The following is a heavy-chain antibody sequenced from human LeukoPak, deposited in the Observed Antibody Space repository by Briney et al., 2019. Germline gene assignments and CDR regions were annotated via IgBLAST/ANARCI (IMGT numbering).Heavy chain of an antibody. J-gene: IGHJ5*02. CDR3: AREGAPAAIYVHWFDP. Sequence: GGSLRLSCAASGFTFSSYAMHWVRQAPGKGLEWVAVISYDGSNKYYADSVKGRFTISRDNSKNTLYLQMNSLRAEDTAVYYCAREGAPAAIYVHWFDPWGQGTLVTVSS. D-gene: IGHD2-2*01. CDR1: GFTFSSYA. V-gene: IGHV3-30-3*01. CDR2: ISYDGSNK.